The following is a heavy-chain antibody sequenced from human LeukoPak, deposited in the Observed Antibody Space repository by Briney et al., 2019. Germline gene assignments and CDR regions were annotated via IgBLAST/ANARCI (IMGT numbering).Heavy chain of an antibody. Sequence: GESLKISCKGSGYSFTSYWIGWVRQMPGKGLEWMGIIYPGDSDTRYSPSFQGQVTISADKSISTAYLQWSSLKASDTAMYYCARDGVPVTHGLVPSHFDYWGQGTLVTVSS. V-gene: IGHV5-51*01. CDR3: ARDGVPVTHGLVPSHFDY. CDR2: IYPGDSDT. J-gene: IGHJ4*02. CDR1: GYSFTSYW. D-gene: IGHD6-19*01.